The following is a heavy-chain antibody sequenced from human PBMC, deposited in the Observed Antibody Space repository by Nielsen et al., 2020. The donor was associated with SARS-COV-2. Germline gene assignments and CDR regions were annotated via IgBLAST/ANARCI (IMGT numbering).Heavy chain of an antibody. V-gene: IGHV3-49*03. J-gene: IGHJ4*02. CDR1: GFTFGDYA. D-gene: IGHD6-19*01. CDR3: TRVHSSGWYYFDY. CDR2: IRSKAYGGTT. Sequence: GESLKISCTASGFTFGDYAMSWFRQAPGKGLEWVGFIRSKAYGGTTEYAASVKGRFTISRDDSKSIAYLQMNSLKTEDTAVYYCTRVHSSGWYYFDYWGQGTLVTVSS.